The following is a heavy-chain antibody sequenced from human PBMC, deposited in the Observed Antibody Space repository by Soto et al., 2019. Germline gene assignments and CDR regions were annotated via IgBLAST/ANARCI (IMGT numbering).Heavy chain of an antibody. V-gene: IGHV3-30-3*01. CDR2: ISYDGSKT. Sequence: QVQLVESGGGMVQPGRSLRLSCAASGFTFSSHGIHWVRQAPGKGLEWVTFISYDGSKTYYADSVKGRFTISRDNSQNTLYLQMTSLRPEDTAVYFCARDLSTGVTYLGIDDWGQGTLVTVSS. J-gene: IGHJ4*02. D-gene: IGHD2-21*01. CDR1: GFTFSSHG. CDR3: ARDLSTGVTYLGIDD.